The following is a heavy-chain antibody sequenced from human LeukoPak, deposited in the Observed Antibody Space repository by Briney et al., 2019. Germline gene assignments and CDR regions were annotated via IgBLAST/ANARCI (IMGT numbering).Heavy chain of an antibody. D-gene: IGHD3-22*01. Sequence: SETLSLTCAVYGGSFSGYYWSWIRQPPGKGLEWIGEINHSGSTNYNPSLKSRVTISVDTSKNQFSLKLSSVTAADTAVYYCVHAPTYYYDSSGYPHWGQGTLVTVSS. CDR3: VHAPTYYYDSSGYPH. V-gene: IGHV4-34*01. CDR1: GGSFSGYY. J-gene: IGHJ4*02. CDR2: INHSGST.